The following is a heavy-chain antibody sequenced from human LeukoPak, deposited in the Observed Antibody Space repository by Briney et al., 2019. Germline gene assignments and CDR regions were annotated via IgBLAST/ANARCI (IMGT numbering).Heavy chain of an antibody. CDR2: INHSGST. CDR1: GGSFSGYY. V-gene: IGHV4-34*01. CDR3: ARGPVATIRSPFDP. D-gene: IGHD5-12*01. J-gene: IGHJ5*02. Sequence: PSETLSLTCAVYGGSFSGYYWSWIRQPPGKGLEWIGEINHSGSTNYNPSLKSRVTISVDTSKNQFSLELSSVTAADTAVYYCARGPVATIRSPFDPWSQGTLVTVSS.